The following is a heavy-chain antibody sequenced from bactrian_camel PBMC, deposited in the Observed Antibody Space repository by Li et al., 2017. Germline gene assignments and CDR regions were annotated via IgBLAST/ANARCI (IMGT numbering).Heavy chain of an antibody. CDR3: APDSSPQMGCY. Sequence: VQLVESGGGSVQAGGSLRLSCTHSGYISSRHCMGWFRQAPGKAREGIAGIRRNGDAYYADSVKGRFTISRDNAKNIIYLQMSSLTPDDTAMYYCAPDSSPQMGCYWTRGTQVTVS. CDR1: GYISSRHC. V-gene: IGHV3S31*01. CDR2: IRRNGDA. D-gene: IGHD3*01. J-gene: IGHJ4*01.